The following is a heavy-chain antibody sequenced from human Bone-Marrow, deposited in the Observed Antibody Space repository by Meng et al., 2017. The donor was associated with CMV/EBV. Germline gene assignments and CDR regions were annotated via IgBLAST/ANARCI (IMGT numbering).Heavy chain of an antibody. CDR3: AHRVGIAVAGNFDY. V-gene: IGHV2-5*01. J-gene: IGHJ4*02. D-gene: IGHD6-19*01. Sequence: SGPTLVKPTQTLTLTCTFSGFSLSTSGVGVGWIRQPPGKALEWLALIYWNDDKRYSPSLKSRLTITKDTSKNQVVLTMTNMDPVDTATYYCAHRVGIAVAGNFDYCGQGTLVTVSS. CDR2: IYWNDDK. CDR1: GFSLSTSGVG.